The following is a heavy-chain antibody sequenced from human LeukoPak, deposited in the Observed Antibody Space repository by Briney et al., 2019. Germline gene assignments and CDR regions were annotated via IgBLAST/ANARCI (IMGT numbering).Heavy chain of an antibody. CDR1: VFTFSSFSDYS. J-gene: IGHJ6*03. CDR3: ARVLRTRYCVTTSCTKQFHFHYYMDV. CDR2: ISSTGRYI. Sequence: GGSLILSCAYSVFTFSSFSDYSMNWVRQAPGKGLEWVASISSTGRYIFYADSVKGRFTISRDNAKTSLYLKMTSLRGEATAVYSCARVLRTRYCVTTSCTKQFHFHYYMDVWGKGTTVIVSS. D-gene: IGHD2-2*01. V-gene: IGHV3-21*01.